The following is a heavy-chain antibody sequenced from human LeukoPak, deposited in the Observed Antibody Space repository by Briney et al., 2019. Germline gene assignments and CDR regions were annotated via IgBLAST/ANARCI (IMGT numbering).Heavy chain of an antibody. Sequence: PGGSLRLSCAASGFTFSSYSTNWVRQAPGKGLEWVSYISSSSSTIYYADSVKGRFTISRDNAKNSLYLQMNSLRAEDTAVYYCAGGDSSGYYYKGDSDYWGQGTLVTVSS. J-gene: IGHJ4*02. D-gene: IGHD3-22*01. V-gene: IGHV3-48*01. CDR3: AGGDSSGYYYKGDSDY. CDR1: GFTFSSYS. CDR2: ISSSSSTI.